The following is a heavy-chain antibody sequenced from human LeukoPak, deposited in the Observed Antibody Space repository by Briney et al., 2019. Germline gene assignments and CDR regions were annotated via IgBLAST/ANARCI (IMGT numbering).Heavy chain of an antibody. V-gene: IGHV3-23*01. CDR1: GFTFSSYA. J-gene: IGHJ4*02. CDR2: MSGSGGST. CDR3: ARGDLYYYDSSGSHFDY. Sequence: PGGSLRLSCAASGFTFSSYAMSWVRQAPGKGLEWVSAMSGSGGSTYYADSVKGRFTISRDNSKNTLYLQMNSLRAEDTAVYYCARGDLYYYDSSGSHFDYWGQGTLVTVSS. D-gene: IGHD3-22*01.